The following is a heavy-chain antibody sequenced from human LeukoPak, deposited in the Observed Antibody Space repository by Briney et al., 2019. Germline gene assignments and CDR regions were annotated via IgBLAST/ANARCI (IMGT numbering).Heavy chain of an antibody. D-gene: IGHD2-15*01. J-gene: IGHJ2*01. CDR2: IYYSGST. CDR3: ARVEVVVVAATRYWYFDL. Sequence: SETLSLTCTVSGGSISSYYWSWIRQPPGKGLEWIGYIYYSGSTNYNPSLKSRVTISVDTSKNQFSLKLSSVTAADTAVYYCARVEVVVVAATRYWYFDLWGRGTLVTASS. V-gene: IGHV4-59*01. CDR1: GGSISSYY.